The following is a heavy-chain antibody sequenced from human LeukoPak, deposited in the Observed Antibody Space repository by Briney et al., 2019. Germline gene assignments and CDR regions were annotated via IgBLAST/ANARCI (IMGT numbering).Heavy chain of an antibody. V-gene: IGHV3-66*01. D-gene: IGHD3-22*01. CDR2: MYSGGST. Sequence: PGGSLRLSCAASGFTVSSNYMSWVRQAPGKGLEWVSVMYSGGSTYYADSVKGRFTISRDNSKNTLYLQMNSLRAEDTAVYYCARELYYYDSSGYSYYYGMDVWGQGTTVTVSS. J-gene: IGHJ6*02. CDR1: GFTVSSNY. CDR3: ARELYYYDSSGYSYYYGMDV.